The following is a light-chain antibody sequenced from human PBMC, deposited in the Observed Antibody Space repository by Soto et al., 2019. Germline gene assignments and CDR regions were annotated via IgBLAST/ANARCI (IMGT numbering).Light chain of an antibody. V-gene: IGLV2-23*01. J-gene: IGLJ1*01. CDR2: EAR. CDR3: CSYAGISTYV. CDR1: SSDVGSYNL. Sequence: QSVLTQPASVSGSPGQSITISCTGTSSDVGSYNLVSWYQQHPGKAPKVMIYEARKRSSGVSDRFSGSKSGNTASLTISGRQAEDEGYYYGCSYAGISTYVFGTGTKLTVL.